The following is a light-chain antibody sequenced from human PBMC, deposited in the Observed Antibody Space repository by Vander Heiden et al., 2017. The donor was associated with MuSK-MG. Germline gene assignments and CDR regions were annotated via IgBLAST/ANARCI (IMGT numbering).Light chain of an antibody. V-gene: IGLV2-23*02. CDR1: SSDVGSYNL. CDR3: CSYAGSTTPWV. CDR2: EVS. Sequence: QSALTQPASVSGSPGQSITISCTGTSSDVGSYNLVSWYQQHPGKAPKLMIYEVSKRPSGVSNRFSGSKSGNTASLTISGLQPEDEADYSCCSYAGSTTPWVFGGGTKLTVL. J-gene: IGLJ3*02.